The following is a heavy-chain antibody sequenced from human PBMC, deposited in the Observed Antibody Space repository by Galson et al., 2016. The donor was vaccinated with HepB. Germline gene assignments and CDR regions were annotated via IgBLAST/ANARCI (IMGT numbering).Heavy chain of an antibody. CDR1: GFTFMSYG. V-gene: IGHV3-33*01. CDR3: ARDVMGEGWIDP. CDR2: IWYDGSNK. J-gene: IGHJ5*02. D-gene: IGHD2-21*01. Sequence: SLRLSCAASGFTFMSYGMHWVRQAPGKGLEWVAVIWYDGSNKYYGDSVRGRFTISRDNSKNTLYLQMNSLRAEDTAIYCCARDVMGEGWIDPWGQGTLVTVSS.